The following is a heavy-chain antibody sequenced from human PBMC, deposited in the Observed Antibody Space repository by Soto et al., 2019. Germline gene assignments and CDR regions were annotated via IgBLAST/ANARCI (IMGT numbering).Heavy chain of an antibody. J-gene: IGHJ4*02. CDR3: ARASMGTLDY. V-gene: IGHV3-74*01. CDR1: GFTFSDYW. Sequence: EVQLVESGGGLLQPGGSLRLSCAASGFTFSDYWMYWVRQDPGKGLAWASRINTDGSVTNYADSVKGRFTISRDNAKNTLFLQMNSLRTADTAVYFCARASMGTLDYWGQGALVTVSP. CDR2: INTDGSVT. D-gene: IGHD7-27*01.